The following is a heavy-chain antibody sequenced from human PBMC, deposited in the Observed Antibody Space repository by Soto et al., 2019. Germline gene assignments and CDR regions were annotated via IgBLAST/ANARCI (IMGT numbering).Heavy chain of an antibody. CDR3: ARARTMVRGSPDYYYGMDV. V-gene: IGHV4-30-4*01. Sequence: SETLSLTCTASGGSISSGDYYWSWIRQPPGKGLEWIGYIYYSGSTYYNPSLKSRLIISVDTSKSQFSLKLSSVTAADTAVYYCARARTMVRGSPDYYYGMDVWGQGTTVTVSS. J-gene: IGHJ6*02. D-gene: IGHD3-10*01. CDR1: GGSISSGDYY. CDR2: IYYSGST.